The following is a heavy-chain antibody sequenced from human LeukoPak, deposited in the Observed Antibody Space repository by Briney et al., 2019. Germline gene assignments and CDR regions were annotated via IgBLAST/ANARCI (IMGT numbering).Heavy chain of an antibody. CDR3: ARDSGGYTFGGVVDY. J-gene: IGHJ4*02. CDR1: GYTFTGYY. Sequence: LGASVKVSCKASGYTFTGYYMHWVRQAPGQGLEWMGWINPNSGGTNYAQKFQGRVTMTRDTSISTAYMELSRLRSDDTAVYYCARDSGGYTFGGVVDYWGQGTLVTVSS. D-gene: IGHD3-16*01. V-gene: IGHV1-2*03. CDR2: INPNSGGT.